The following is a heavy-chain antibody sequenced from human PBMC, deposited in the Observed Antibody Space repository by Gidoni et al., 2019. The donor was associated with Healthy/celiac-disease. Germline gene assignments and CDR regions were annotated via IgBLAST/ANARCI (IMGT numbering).Heavy chain of an antibody. J-gene: IGHJ6*02. CDR1: GYTLTELS. D-gene: IGHD2-21*02. CDR3: ATCDPGGTLPMTVLHYYYYGMDV. V-gene: IGHV1-24*01. Sequence: QVQLVQSGAEVKKPGASVKVSCKVSGYTLTELSMHWVRQAPGKGLEWMGGFDPEEGETIYAQKFHGRVTMTEDTSTDTAYMELSSLRSEDTAVYYCATCDPGGTLPMTVLHYYYYGMDVWGQGTTVTVSS. CDR2: FDPEEGET.